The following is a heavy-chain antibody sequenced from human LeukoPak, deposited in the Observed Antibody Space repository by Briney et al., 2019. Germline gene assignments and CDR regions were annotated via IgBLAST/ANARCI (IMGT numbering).Heavy chain of an antibody. CDR1: GFTFSSYG. D-gene: IGHD5-18*01. Sequence: GRSLRLSCAASGFTFSSYGMHWVRQAPGKGLEWVAVISYDGSNKYYADSVKGRFTISRDNSKNTLYLQMNSLRAEDTAVYYCAKDRGGYSYVGDAFDIWGQGTMVTVSS. CDR3: AKDRGGYSYVGDAFDI. J-gene: IGHJ3*02. V-gene: IGHV3-30*18. CDR2: ISYDGSNK.